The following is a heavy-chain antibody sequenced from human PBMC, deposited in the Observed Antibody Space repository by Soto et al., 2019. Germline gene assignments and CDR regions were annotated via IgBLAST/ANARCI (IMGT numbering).Heavy chain of an antibody. CDR3: VGDYTEYYDSSGYYRPLGY. D-gene: IGHD3-22*01. J-gene: IGHJ4*02. CDR2: IYHSGST. CDR1: GGSISSRNW. Sequence: HVQLQESGPGLVKPSGTLSLTCAVSGGSISSRNWWSWVRQPPGKGLEWIGEIYHSGSTNYNPSLKNRVTISLDKSRNQFSLKLTSVTAADTAVYYCVGDYTEYYDSSGYYRPLGYWGQGTLVTVSS. V-gene: IGHV4-4*02.